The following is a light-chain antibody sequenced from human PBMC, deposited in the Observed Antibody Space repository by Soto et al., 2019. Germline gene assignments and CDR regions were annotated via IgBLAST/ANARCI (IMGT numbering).Light chain of an antibody. CDR2: AAS. J-gene: IGKJ1*01. V-gene: IGKV1-39*01. CDR3: QQAHTFPWT. Sequence: DIQMTQSPSSLSASVGDRVTITCRASQGITNYLNWYQQKLGQAPTLLIYAASTLESVVPSRFSGSGSETDFTLSITSLQPEDFATYYCQQAHTFPWTFGHGNKV. CDR1: QGITNY.